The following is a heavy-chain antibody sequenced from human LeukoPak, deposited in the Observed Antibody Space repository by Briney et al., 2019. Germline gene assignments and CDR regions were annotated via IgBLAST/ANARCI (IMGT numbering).Heavy chain of an antibody. CDR2: LTGGGGGT. Sequence: GGSLRLSCAASGFTFSSIAMTWVRQAPGKGLEWVSGLTGGGGGTSYADSVKGRFTISRDNSKNTLYLQMNSLRAEDTAVYYCAKDKGAVTGTFDYWGQGTLVTVSS. CDR3: AKDKGAVTGTFDY. V-gene: IGHV3-23*01. D-gene: IGHD1-14*01. J-gene: IGHJ4*02. CDR1: GFTFSSIA.